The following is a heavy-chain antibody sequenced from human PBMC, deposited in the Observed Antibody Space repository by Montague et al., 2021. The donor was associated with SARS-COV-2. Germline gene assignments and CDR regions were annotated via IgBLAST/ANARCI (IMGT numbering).Heavy chain of an antibody. V-gene: IGHV6-1*01. CDR1: GDSVAIDGAT. J-gene: IGHJ6*02. D-gene: IGHD1-1*01. CDR3: TSGREGNYNVMDV. Sequence: CAISGDSVAIDGATWNWVRHSPSIGLELQGGTYYRSKWYNDYAVSVRGRVTINPDTSKNQFSLQLNSVTPEDTAIYYCTSGREGNYNVMDVWGQGTTVTVSS. CDR2: TYYRSKWYN.